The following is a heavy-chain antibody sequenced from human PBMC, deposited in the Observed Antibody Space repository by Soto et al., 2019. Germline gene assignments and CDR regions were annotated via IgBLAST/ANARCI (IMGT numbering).Heavy chain of an antibody. CDR2: ISGSGGST. J-gene: IGHJ6*01. Sequence: WLSPAPGGGMEWVSAISGSGGSTYYADYVKGRSTISRDNSKNTLYLQMNSLIADDTAVYYLLKRLESHSSSMDAWGKGATFT. V-gene: IGHV3-23*01. CDR3: LKRLESHSSSMDA. D-gene: IGHD1-1*01.